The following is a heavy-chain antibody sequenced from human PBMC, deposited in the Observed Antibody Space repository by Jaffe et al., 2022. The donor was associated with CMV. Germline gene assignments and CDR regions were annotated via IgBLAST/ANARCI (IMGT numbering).Heavy chain of an antibody. CDR2: IYPIDSDT. CDR1: GYTFTKYW. J-gene: IGHJ5*02. V-gene: IGHV5-51*01. D-gene: IGHD3-22*01. Sequence: EVQLVQSGTEVKKSGESLIISCKGSGYTFTKYWITWVRQMPGKGLEYMGSIYPIDSDTRYSPSFQGQVSISVDKSTSTAYLQWSSLKASDTAMYYCARLETQYYDDSGQNWFDPWGQGTLVTVSS. CDR3: ARLETQYYDDSGQNWFDP.